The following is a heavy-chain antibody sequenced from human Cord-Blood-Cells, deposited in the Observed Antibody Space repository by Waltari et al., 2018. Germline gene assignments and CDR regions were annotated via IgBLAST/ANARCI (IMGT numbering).Heavy chain of an antibody. Sequence: QVQRAQPGADVKKRGSSLQVSCRATGGTVSSYTISGVPRAPGQGLEWMGRIIPILGIANDPQKCQGRVTITADKSTRTAYRELSSRRSENTAVYYCARGSNTYYYYMDVWGKGTTVTVSS. V-gene: IGHV1-69*09. D-gene: IGHD3-10*01. CDR2: IIPILGIA. J-gene: IGHJ6*03. CDR1: GGTVSSYT. CDR3: ARGSNTYYYYMDV.